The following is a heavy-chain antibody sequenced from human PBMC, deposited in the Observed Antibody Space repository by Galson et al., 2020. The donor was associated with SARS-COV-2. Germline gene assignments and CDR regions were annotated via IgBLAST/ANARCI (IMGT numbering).Heavy chain of an antibody. Sequence: ASVKVSCKVSGYTLTELSMHWVRQAPGNGLEWMGGFDPEDGETIYAQKFQGRVTMTEDTPTDTAYMELSSLRSEDTAVYYCATGPMTTVTTGWFDPWGQGTLVAVSS. CDR2: FDPEDGET. CDR1: GYTLTELS. CDR3: ATGPMTTVTTGWFDP. V-gene: IGHV1-24*01. D-gene: IGHD4-17*01. J-gene: IGHJ5*02.